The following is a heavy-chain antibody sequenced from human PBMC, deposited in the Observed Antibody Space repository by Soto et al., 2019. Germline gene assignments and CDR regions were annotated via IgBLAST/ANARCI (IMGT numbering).Heavy chain of an antibody. CDR3: ARAAAGLNYYYYYMDV. D-gene: IGHD6-13*01. J-gene: IGHJ6*03. CDR2: MNPNSGNT. CDR1: GYTFTSYD. V-gene: IGHV1-8*01. Sequence: QVQLVQSGAEVKKPGASVKVSCKASGYTFTSYDINWVRQATGQGLEWMGWMNPNSGNTGYAQKCQGRVTMTRNTSISTAYMELSSLRSEDTAVYYCARAAAGLNYYYYYMDVWGKGTTVTVSS.